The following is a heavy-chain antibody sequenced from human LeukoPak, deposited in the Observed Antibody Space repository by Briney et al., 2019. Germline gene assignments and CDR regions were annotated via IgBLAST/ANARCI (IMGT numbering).Heavy chain of an antibody. D-gene: IGHD2-21*02. CDR3: ARVSARYCGGDCYSIWYFDL. CDR1: GYTFTSYD. Sequence: ASVKVSCKASGYTFTSYDINWVRQATGQGLEWMGWMNPNSGNTGYAQKFQGRVTMTRNTSISTAYMELSSLRSEDTAVYYCARVSARYCGGDCYSIWYFDLWGRGTLVTVSS. J-gene: IGHJ2*01. CDR2: MNPNSGNT. V-gene: IGHV1-8*01.